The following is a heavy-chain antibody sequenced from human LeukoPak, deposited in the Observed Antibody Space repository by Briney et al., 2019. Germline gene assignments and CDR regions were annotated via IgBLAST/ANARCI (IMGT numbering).Heavy chain of an antibody. CDR3: ARGWLAETTVVTPYNY. Sequence: ASVKVSCTASGGTFSSYAISWVRQAPGQGLEWMGGIIPMFGTANYAQKFRGRVTITAVESMSTAYMELTSLRYEDTAVYYCARGWLAETTVVTPYNYWGQGTLVTVSS. CDR2: IIPMFGTA. V-gene: IGHV1-69*13. J-gene: IGHJ4*02. D-gene: IGHD4-23*01. CDR1: GGTFSSYA.